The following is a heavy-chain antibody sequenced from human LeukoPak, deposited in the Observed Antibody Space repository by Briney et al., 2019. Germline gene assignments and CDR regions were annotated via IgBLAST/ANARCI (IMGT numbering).Heavy chain of an antibody. D-gene: IGHD6-13*01. Sequence: SETLSLTCTVSGGSISSYYWSWIRQPPGKGLEWIGYIYYSGSTNYNPSLKSRVTISVDTSKNQFSLKLSSVTAADTAVYYCARAGRGYSSLFDYWGQGTLVTVSS. V-gene: IGHV4-59*01. CDR3: ARAGRGYSSLFDY. J-gene: IGHJ4*02. CDR1: GGSISSYY. CDR2: IYYSGST.